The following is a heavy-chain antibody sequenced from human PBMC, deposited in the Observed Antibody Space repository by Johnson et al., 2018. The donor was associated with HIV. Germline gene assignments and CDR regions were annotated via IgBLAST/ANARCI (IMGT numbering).Heavy chain of an antibody. D-gene: IGHD3-10*01. J-gene: IGHJ3*02. CDR2: ISFDGTTI. CDR3: ARARLLWFRELWPHDAFDI. CDR1: GFSFGDYA. V-gene: IGHV3-30-3*01. Sequence: QVQLVESGGGVVQPGGSLRLSCAASGFSFGDYAMHWVRQAPGKGLEWVAVISFDGTTIYYANSAEGRFTISRDNSRATLSLQVNSLRVEDTALYYCARARLLWFRELWPHDAFDIWGQGTKVTVSS.